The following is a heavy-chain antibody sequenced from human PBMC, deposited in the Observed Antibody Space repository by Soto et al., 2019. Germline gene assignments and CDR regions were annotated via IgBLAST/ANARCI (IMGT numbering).Heavy chain of an antibody. D-gene: IGHD2-8*01. Sequence: EVQLLESGGGLVQPGGSLRLSCAASGFTFRTYAMSWVRQASGEGLEWVSGIFGSGGGISYADSVKGRFSISRDNSNNMSYLQMHSLRAEDTAVYYCAKDRQPDGRSPIDHWGQGTLVTVSS. CDR1: GFTFRTYA. CDR3: AKDRQPDGRSPIDH. V-gene: IGHV3-23*01. CDR2: IFGSGGGI. J-gene: IGHJ4*02.